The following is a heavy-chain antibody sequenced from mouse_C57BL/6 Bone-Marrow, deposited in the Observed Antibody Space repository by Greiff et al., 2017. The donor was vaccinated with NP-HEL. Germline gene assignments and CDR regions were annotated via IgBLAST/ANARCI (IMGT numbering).Heavy chain of an antibody. J-gene: IGHJ1*03. D-gene: IGHD2-5*01. CDR1: GFTFNTYA. Sequence: EVQLQESGGGLVQPKGSLKLSCAASGFTFNTYAMHWVRQAPGKGLEWVARIRSKSSNYATYYADSVKDRFTISRDDSQSMLYLQMNNLKTEDTAMYYCVRGEAYYSNYWYFDVWGTGTTVTVSS. CDR3: VRGEAYYSNYWYFDV. CDR2: IRSKSSNYAT. V-gene: IGHV10-3*01.